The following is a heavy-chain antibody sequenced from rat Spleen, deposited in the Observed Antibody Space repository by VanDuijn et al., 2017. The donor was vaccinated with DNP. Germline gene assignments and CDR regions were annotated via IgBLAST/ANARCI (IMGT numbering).Heavy chain of an antibody. CDR3: ARVGYTTDYGGWFPY. D-gene: IGHD1-6*01. J-gene: IGHJ3*01. V-gene: IGHV5-25*01. CDR1: GFTFSDYN. Sequence: EVQLVESGGGLVQPGRSMTVSCAASGFTFSDYNMAWARQAPKKGLEWVAAISTSGAVTYYRDSVKGRFTISRDNAKNTLYLQLNSLGSEDTATYYCARVGYTTDYGGWFPYWGQGTLVTVSS. CDR2: ISTSGAVT.